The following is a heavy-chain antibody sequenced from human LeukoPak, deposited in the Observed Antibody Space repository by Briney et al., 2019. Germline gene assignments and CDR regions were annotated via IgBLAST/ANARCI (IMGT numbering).Heavy chain of an antibody. D-gene: IGHD2-2*01. J-gene: IGHJ3*02. Sequence: GGSLRLSCAASEFTFSSYAMHWVRQAPGKGLEWVAVISYDGSNKYYADSVKGRFTISRDNSKNTLYLQMNSLRAEDTAVYYCARESPTTSAFDIWGQGTMVTVSS. CDR2: ISYDGSNK. CDR3: ARESPTTSAFDI. V-gene: IGHV3-30-3*01. CDR1: EFTFSSYA.